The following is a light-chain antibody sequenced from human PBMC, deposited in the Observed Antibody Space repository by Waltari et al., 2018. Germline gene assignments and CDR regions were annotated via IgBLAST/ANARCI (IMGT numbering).Light chain of an antibody. CDR2: GAS. CDR3: QQYNNWPPNT. CDR1: QSVSSN. Sequence: EIVMTQSPATLSVSPGERATLPGRASQSVSSNLAWYQQKPGQAPRLLIYGASTRATGIPARFSGSGSGTEFTLTISSLQSEDFAVYYCQQYNNWPPNTFGQGTKLEIK. V-gene: IGKV3-15*01. J-gene: IGKJ2*01.